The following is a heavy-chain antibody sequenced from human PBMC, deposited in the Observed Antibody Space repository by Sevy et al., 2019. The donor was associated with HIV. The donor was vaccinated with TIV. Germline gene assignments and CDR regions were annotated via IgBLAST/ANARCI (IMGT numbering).Heavy chain of an antibody. D-gene: IGHD6-13*01. Sequence: SETLSLTCTVSRGSISTYYWTWFRQPPGKGLEWIGYIYYSGSTDYNPSLKSRVHMSIDTSKNQFPLKLRSVTAADTAVYYCTRGGPNQQQLDYFDYWGQGTLVTVSS. V-gene: IGHV4-59*01. CDR2: IYYSGST. CDR1: RGSISTYY. CDR3: TRGGPNQQQLDYFDY. J-gene: IGHJ4*02.